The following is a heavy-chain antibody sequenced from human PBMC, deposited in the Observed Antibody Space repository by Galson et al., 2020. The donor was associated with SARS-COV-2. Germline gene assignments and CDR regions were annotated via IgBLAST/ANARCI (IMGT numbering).Heavy chain of an antibody. D-gene: IGHD7-27*01. Sequence: GESLKISCAASGFIFDDYAMYWVRQAPGKGLEWVSLINWDGSSTSYADSVKGRFTISRDNSKNSVYLQMNSLRTEDTALYYCAKDHGANSYYYYYMDVWGKGTTVTVSS. CDR3: AKDHGANSYYYYYMDV. CDR2: INWDGSST. J-gene: IGHJ6*03. V-gene: IGHV3-43D*04. CDR1: GFIFDDYA.